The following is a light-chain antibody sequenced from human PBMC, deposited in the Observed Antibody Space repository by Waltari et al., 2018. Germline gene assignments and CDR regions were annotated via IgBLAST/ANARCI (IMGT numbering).Light chain of an antibody. CDR1: SSNIGSNT. V-gene: IGLV1-44*01. J-gene: IGLJ1*01. Sequence: QSVLTHPPSASGTPGQRVNISCSGSSSNIGSNTVNWYQQLPGTAPQLLIYSNNQRPSGVPDRFSGSKSGTSASLAISGLQSEDEADYYCAAWDDSLNGYVFGTGTKVTVL. CDR2: SNN. CDR3: AAWDDSLNGYV.